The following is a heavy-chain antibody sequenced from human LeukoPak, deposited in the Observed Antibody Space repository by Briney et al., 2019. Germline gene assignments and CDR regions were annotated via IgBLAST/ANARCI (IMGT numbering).Heavy chain of an antibody. Sequence: ASVKVSCKASGYTFTSYGISWVRQAPGQGLEWMGWISAYNGNTNYAQKLQGRVTMTTDTSTSTAYMELRSLRSDDTAVYYCATGVPSGLTGYYNFDYWGQGTLVTVSS. CDR2: ISAYNGNT. J-gene: IGHJ4*02. CDR3: ATGVPSGLTGYYNFDY. CDR1: GYTFTSYG. D-gene: IGHD3-9*01. V-gene: IGHV1-18*01.